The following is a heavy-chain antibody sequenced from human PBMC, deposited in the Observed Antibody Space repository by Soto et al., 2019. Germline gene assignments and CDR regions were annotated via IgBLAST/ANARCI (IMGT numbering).Heavy chain of an antibody. V-gene: IGHV3-23*01. Sequence: GGSLRLSCAASGFTFSSYAMSWVRQAPGKGLEWVSALSGSGGSTYYADSVKGRFTISRDNSKNTLYLQMNSLRAEDTAVYYCAKDRVAVAGQEEPYYYYGMDVWGQGTTVTVSS. CDR1: GFTFSSYA. D-gene: IGHD6-19*01. CDR2: LSGSGGST. CDR3: AKDRVAVAGQEEPYYYYGMDV. J-gene: IGHJ6*02.